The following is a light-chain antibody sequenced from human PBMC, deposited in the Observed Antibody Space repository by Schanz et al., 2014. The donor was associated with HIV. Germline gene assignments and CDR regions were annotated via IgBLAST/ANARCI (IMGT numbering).Light chain of an antibody. CDR1: QSLGGSQ. CDR2: GAS. CDR3: HQYNNWPFT. J-gene: IGKJ3*01. V-gene: IGKV3-20*01. Sequence: ETVLTQSPGSLSLSPGERATLSCRASQSLGGSQLAWYQHKPGQAPRLLIYGASSRATGIPDRFSGSGSGTEFTLTISSLQAEDFAVYYCHQYNNWPFTFGPGTKVDIK.